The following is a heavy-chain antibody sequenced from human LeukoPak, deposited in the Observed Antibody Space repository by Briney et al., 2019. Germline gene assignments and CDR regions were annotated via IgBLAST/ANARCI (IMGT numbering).Heavy chain of an antibody. V-gene: IGHV4-59*01. J-gene: IGHJ4*02. CDR3: AREIRRGGVWGSYRYLHYFDY. D-gene: IGHD3-16*02. Sequence: SETLSLTCTVSGGSISSYYWSWIRQPPGKGLEWIGYIYYSGSTNYNPSLKSRVTISVDTSKNQFSLKLSSVTAADTAVYYCAREIRRGGVWGSYRYLHYFDYWGQGTLVTVSS. CDR1: GGSISSYY. CDR2: IYYSGST.